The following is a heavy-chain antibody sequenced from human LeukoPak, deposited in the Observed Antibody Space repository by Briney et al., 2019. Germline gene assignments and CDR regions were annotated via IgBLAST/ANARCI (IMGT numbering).Heavy chain of an antibody. Sequence: PGGSLRLSCAASGFTFRSYGMHWVRQAPGKGLEWVAGIWYDGTTKYYADSVKGRFTISRDNSKNTVSLQMDSLRAEDTAVYSCARAPDYGDYVGYFDFWGQGAQVTVSS. D-gene: IGHD4-17*01. V-gene: IGHV3-33*08. J-gene: IGHJ4*02. CDR2: IWYDGTTK. CDR3: ARAPDYGDYVGYFDF. CDR1: GFTFRSYG.